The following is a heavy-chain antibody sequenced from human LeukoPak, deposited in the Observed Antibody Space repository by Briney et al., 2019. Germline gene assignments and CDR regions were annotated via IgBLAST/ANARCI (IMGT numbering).Heavy chain of an antibody. V-gene: IGHV4-34*01. D-gene: IGHD3-3*01. Sequence: SETLSLTCAVYGGSFSGYYWSWIRQLPGKGLEWIGEINHSGSTNYNPSLKSRVTISVDTSKNQFSLKLSSVTAADTAVYYCARYYDFWSGYYNYYYMDVWGKGTTVTVSS. CDR3: ARYYDFWSGYYNYYYMDV. CDR2: INHSGST. J-gene: IGHJ6*03. CDR1: GGSFSGYY.